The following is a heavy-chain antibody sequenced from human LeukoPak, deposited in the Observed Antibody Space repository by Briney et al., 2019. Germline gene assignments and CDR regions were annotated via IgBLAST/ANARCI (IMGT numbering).Heavy chain of an antibody. CDR1: GGSISSSSYY. V-gene: IGHV3-23*01. CDR3: AKILGVGYFDWTLSDFDY. J-gene: IGHJ4*02. CDR2: ISGSGGST. D-gene: IGHD3-9*01. Sequence: ETLSLTCTVSGGSISSSSYYWGWVRQAPGKGLEWVSAISGSGGSTYYADSVKGRFTISRDNSKNTLYLQMNSLRAEDTAVYYCAKILGVGYFDWTLSDFDYWGQGTLVTVSS.